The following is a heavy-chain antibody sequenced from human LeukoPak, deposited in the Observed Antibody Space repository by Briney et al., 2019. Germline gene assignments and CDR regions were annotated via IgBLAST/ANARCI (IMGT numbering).Heavy chain of an antibody. CDR3: AREAVSAGYGLDV. D-gene: IGHD5/OR15-5a*01. Sequence: GGSLRLSCAASGFTVSSNYMTWVRQAPGKGLEWVSVIYSGGSTYHADSVKGRFTISRDNSKNTLCLQMNSLRAEDTAIYYCAREAVSAGYGLDVWGQGTTVTVSS. CDR1: GFTVSSNY. CDR2: IYSGGST. V-gene: IGHV3-66*01. J-gene: IGHJ6*02.